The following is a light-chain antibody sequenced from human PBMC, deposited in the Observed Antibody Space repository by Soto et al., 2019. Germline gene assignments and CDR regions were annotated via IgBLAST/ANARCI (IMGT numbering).Light chain of an antibody. J-gene: IGKJ4*01. V-gene: IGKV1-9*01. CDR3: QQFNSYPLT. CDR1: QAISNY. Sequence: DIQLTQSPSFLSASVGDRGTMTCRASQAISNYLGWYQQKQGKAPKLLIHAASALQRGVPSRFSGSGSETEFTLTISSLQPEDFATYYCQQFNSYPLTFGGGTKVDNK. CDR2: AAS.